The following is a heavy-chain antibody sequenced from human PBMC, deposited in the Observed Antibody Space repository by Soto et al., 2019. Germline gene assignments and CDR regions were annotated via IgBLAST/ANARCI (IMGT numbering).Heavy chain of an antibody. CDR2: VTFDGSNK. D-gene: IGHD3-22*01. J-gene: IGHJ3*01. V-gene: IGHV3-30-3*01. CDR1: GFTFSAYA. CDR3: GRITLKTSVDTFDF. Sequence: GGSLRLSCAASGFTFSAYALHWVRQAPGKGLEWVATVTFDGSNKYHADSVEGRFTISRDDSKNTLYLQLNSLRAEDTAVYYCGRITLKTSVDTFDFWGQGTMVTVSS.